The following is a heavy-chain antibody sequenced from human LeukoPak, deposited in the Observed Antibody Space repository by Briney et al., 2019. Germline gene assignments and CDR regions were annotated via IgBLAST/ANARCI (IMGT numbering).Heavy chain of an antibody. D-gene: IGHD5-12*01. CDR3: VWIVSPNNWFDP. CDR1: GHTFTSYG. Sequence: GASVKVSCKASGHTFTSYGISWVRQAPGQGLEWMGWIGAYNGNTNYAQKLQGRVTMTTDTSTSTAYMELRSLRSDDTAVYYCVWIVSPNNWFDPWGQGTLVTVSS. J-gene: IGHJ5*02. CDR2: IGAYNGNT. V-gene: IGHV1-18*01.